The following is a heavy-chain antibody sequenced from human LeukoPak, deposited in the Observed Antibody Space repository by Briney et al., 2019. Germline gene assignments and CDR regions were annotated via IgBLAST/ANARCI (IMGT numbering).Heavy chain of an antibody. CDR1: GFTVSSNY. CDR3: ATESRGGAFDI. CDR2: IYSGGST. Sequence: GGSLRLSCAASGFTVSSNYMSWVRQAPGKGLEWVSVIYSGGSTYYADSVKGRFTISRDNSKNTLHLQMNSLRAEDTAVYYCATESRGGAFDIWGQGTMVTVSS. J-gene: IGHJ3*02. V-gene: IGHV3-53*01. D-gene: IGHD3-10*01.